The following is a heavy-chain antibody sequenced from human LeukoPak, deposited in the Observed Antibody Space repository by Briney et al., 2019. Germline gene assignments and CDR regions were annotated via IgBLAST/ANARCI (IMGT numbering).Heavy chain of an antibody. CDR1: GYTFTGYH. J-gene: IGHJ4*02. Sequence: ASVKVSCKASGYTFTGYHMHWVRQAPGQGLEWMGRINPNSGDTNYAQKFQGRVAMTRDTSISTAFMELTRLRSDDTAVCYCARDYCSSTSCLFDCWGQGTLVTVSS. D-gene: IGHD2-2*01. CDR3: ARDYCSSTSCLFDC. CDR2: INPNSGDT. V-gene: IGHV1-2*06.